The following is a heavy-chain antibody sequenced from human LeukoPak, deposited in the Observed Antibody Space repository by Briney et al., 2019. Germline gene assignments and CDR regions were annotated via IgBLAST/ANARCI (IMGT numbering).Heavy chain of an antibody. CDR1: GFTFRTYS. V-gene: IGHV3-21*01. J-gene: IGHJ4*02. D-gene: IGHD2-15*01. CDR2: ISSHSIYI. Sequence: GGSLRLSCAASGFTFRTYSMNWVRQAPGKGLEWVSTISSHSIYIYYADSLKGRFTISRDNAKNSLYLQMDSLRAEDTAVYYCARDPRYPYQYQSDDGGFSLDYWGQGTLVTVSS. CDR3: ARDPRYPYQYQSDDGGFSLDY.